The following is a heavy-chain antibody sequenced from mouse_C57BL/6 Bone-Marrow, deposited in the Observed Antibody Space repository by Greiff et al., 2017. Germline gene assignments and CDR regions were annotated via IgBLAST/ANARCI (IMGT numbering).Heavy chain of an antibody. V-gene: IGHV1-66*01. CDR1: GYSFTSYY. CDR2: IYPGSGNT. D-gene: IGHD2-5*01. J-gene: IGHJ3*01. Sequence: QVQLQQSGPELVKPGASVKISCKASGYSFTSYYIHWVKQRPGQGLEWIGWIYPGSGNTKYNEKFKGKATLTADTSSSTAYMQHSSLTSEDSAVYYCARRRGYSNYAWFAYWGQGTLVTVSA. CDR3: ARRRGYSNYAWFAY.